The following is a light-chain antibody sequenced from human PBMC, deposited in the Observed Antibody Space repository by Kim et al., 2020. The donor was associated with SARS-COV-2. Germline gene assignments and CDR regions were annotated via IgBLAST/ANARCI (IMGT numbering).Light chain of an antibody. CDR3: QTWGTGSHVL. Sequence: QPVLTQSPSASASLGASVKLTCTLSSGHSRYAVAWHQQQPEKGPRYLMKVNSDGSHRKGDGIPDRFSGSSSGAARYLIISSLQSEDEADYFCQTWGTGSHVLFGGGTQLTVL. CDR1: SGHSRYA. CDR2: VNSDGSH. J-gene: IGLJ2*01. V-gene: IGLV4-69*01.